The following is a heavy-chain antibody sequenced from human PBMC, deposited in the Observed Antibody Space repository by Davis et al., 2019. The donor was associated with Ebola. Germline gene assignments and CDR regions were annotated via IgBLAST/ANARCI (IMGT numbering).Heavy chain of an antibody. CDR1: GFTFSDYY. D-gene: IGHD6-19*01. Sequence: PGGSLRLSCAVSGFTFSDYYMTWVRQAPGKGLEWLSYISSDSRYIYYADSMKGRFTISRDNAKNSLYLQMSSLRAEDTAVYYCAHMGVAGTVDYWGQGTLVTVSS. CDR2: ISSDSRYI. J-gene: IGHJ4*02. CDR3: AHMGVAGTVDY. V-gene: IGHV3-11*06.